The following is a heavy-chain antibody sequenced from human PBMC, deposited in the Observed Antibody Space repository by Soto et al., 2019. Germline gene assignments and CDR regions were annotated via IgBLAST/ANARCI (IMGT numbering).Heavy chain of an antibody. Sequence: QLQLQESGPGLVKPSETLSLTCTVSGGSISSTSYYLGWIRQPPGKGLEWIGSIYYSGSTYHNPSLKSRVTISVDPFKNQFSLKLTSVTAADTAVYYCAKHGSGDWYGHFQYWGQGTLVTVSS. CDR3: AKHGSGDWYGHFQY. CDR2: IYYSGST. D-gene: IGHD6-19*01. V-gene: IGHV4-39*01. CDR1: GGSISSTSYY. J-gene: IGHJ1*01.